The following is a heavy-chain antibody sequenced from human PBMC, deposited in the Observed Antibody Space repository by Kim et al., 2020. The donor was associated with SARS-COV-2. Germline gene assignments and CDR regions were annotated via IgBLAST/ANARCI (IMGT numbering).Heavy chain of an antibody. V-gene: IGHV3-7*03. CDR3: ASSSLDM. D-gene: IGHD2-2*01. CDR2: DGSVK. J-gene: IGHJ3*02. Sequence: DGSVKHYGDSVKGRFTISRDNAKNSLYLQMISLTAEDTAVYYCASSSLDMWGQGTKVTVSS.